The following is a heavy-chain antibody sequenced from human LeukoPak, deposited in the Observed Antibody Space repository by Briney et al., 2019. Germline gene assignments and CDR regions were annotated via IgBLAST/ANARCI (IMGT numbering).Heavy chain of an antibody. CDR3: ARESVLWFGESHYYYYGMDV. D-gene: IGHD3-10*01. CDR2: ISYDGSNK. CDR1: GITFNDYA. Sequence: GGSLRLSCAGSGITFNDYAPHWVRQAPGKGLEWVAVISYDGSNKFYADSVRGRFTISRDNSKNTLYLQMNSLRAEDTAVYYCARESVLWFGESHYYYYGMDVWGQGTTVTVSS. J-gene: IGHJ6*02. V-gene: IGHV3-30-3*01.